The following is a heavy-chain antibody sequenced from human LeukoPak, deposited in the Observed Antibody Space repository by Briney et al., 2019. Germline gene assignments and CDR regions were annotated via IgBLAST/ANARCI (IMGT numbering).Heavy chain of an antibody. D-gene: IGHD2-15*01. CDR1: GGSISSGDYY. J-gene: IGHJ6*02. CDR2: IYYSGST. Sequence: PSQTLSLTCTVSGGSISSGDYYWSWIRQPPGKGLEWIGYIYYSGSTYYNPSLKSRVTISVDTSKNQFSLKLSSVTAADTAVYYCARGRLLDYYYYGMDVWGQGTTVTV. CDR3: ARGRLLDYYYYGMDV. V-gene: IGHV4-30-4*01.